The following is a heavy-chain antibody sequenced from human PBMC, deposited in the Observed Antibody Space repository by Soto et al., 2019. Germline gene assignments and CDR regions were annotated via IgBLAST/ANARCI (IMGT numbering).Heavy chain of an antibody. Sequence: GGSLRLSCAASGFTFSSYAMSWVRQAPGKGLEWVSAISGSGGSTYYADSVKGRFTISRDNSKNTLYLQMNSLRAEDTAVYYCAKGVRGEEIVVVPAATGYLYYFDYWGQGTLVTVSS. CDR2: ISGSGGST. D-gene: IGHD2-2*01. CDR3: AKGVRGEEIVVVPAATGYLYYFDY. V-gene: IGHV3-23*01. CDR1: GFTFSSYA. J-gene: IGHJ4*02.